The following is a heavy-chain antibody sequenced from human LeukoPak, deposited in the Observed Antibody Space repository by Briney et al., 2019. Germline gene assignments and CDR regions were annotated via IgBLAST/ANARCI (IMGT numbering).Heavy chain of an antibody. Sequence: ASVKVSCKASGYTFTSYYMHWVRQAPGQGLEWMGIINPSGGSTSYAQKFQGRVTMTRDTSTSTVYMELSSLRSEDAAVYYCARVRPYYDIRKATYYYYGMDVWGQGTTVTVSS. J-gene: IGHJ6*02. D-gene: IGHD3-9*01. CDR3: ARVRPYYDIRKATYYYYGMDV. CDR2: INPSGGST. CDR1: GYTFTSYY. V-gene: IGHV1-46*01.